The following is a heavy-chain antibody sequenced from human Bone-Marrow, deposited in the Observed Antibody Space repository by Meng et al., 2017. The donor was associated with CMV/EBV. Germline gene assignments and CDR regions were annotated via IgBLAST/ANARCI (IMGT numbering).Heavy chain of an antibody. V-gene: IGHV3-7*01. Sequence: GGSLRFSCAASGFTLSSYWMSWVRQAPGKGLEWVANIKQDGSEKYYVDSVKGRFTISRDNAKNSLYLQMNSLRAEDTAVYYCARDGAPYYDFWSGFSYGMDVWGQGTTVTVSS. D-gene: IGHD3-3*01. J-gene: IGHJ6*02. CDR1: GFTLSSYW. CDR3: ARDGAPYYDFWSGFSYGMDV. CDR2: IKQDGSEK.